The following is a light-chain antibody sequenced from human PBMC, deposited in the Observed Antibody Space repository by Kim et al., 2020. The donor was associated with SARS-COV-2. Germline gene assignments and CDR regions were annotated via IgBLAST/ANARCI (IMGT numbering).Light chain of an antibody. CDR2: QDN. Sequence: SYELTQPPSVSVSPGQTASITCSGDKLGDKYACWYQQKPGQSPVLVIYQDNKRPSGIPERFSGSNSGNTATLTISGTQAMDEADYYCQAWDSSTVVFGVG. V-gene: IGLV3-1*01. CDR3: QAWDSSTVV. J-gene: IGLJ2*01. CDR1: KLGDKY.